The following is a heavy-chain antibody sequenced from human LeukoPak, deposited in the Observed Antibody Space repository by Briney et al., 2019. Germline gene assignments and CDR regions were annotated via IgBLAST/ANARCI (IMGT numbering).Heavy chain of an antibody. Sequence: GGSLGLSCAASGFTFSTFELNWVRQAPGKGLEWVSSISSSSSYIYYADSVKGRFTISRDNAKNSLYLQMNSLRAEDTAVYYCARDKDTAMTPRGYYGMDVWGQGTTVTVSS. CDR3: ARDKDTAMTPRGYYGMDV. J-gene: IGHJ6*02. CDR2: ISSSSSYI. CDR1: GFTFSTFE. D-gene: IGHD5-18*01. V-gene: IGHV3-21*01.